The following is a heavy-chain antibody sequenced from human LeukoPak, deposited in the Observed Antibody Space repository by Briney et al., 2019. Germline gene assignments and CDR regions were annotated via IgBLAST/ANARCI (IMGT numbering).Heavy chain of an antibody. CDR2: INHSGST. V-gene: IGHV4-34*01. D-gene: IGHD6-19*01. CDR3: ARVGYSSGWYGDY. J-gene: IGHJ4*02. CDR1: GGSFGGYY. Sequence: PSETLSLTCAVYGGSFGGYYWSWIRQPPGKGLEWIGEINHSGSTNYNPSLKSRVTISVDTSKNQFSLKLSSVTAADTAVYYCARVGYSSGWYGDYWGQGTLVTVSS.